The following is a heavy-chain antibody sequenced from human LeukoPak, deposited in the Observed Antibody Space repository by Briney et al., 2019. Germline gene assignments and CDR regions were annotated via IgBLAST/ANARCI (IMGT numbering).Heavy chain of an antibody. Sequence: PGGSLRLSCAASGFTFSSYAMHWVRQAPGKGLEWVSGISWNSGSIGYADSVKGRFTISRDNAKNSLYLQMNSLRAEDTALYYCAKDIRGYGGSYFDYWGQGTLVTVSS. J-gene: IGHJ4*02. CDR3: AKDIRGYGGSYFDY. CDR2: ISWNSGSI. V-gene: IGHV3-9*01. D-gene: IGHD1-26*01. CDR1: GFTFSSYA.